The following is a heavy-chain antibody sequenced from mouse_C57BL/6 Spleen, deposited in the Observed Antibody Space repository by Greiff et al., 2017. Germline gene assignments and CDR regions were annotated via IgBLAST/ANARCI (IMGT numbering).Heavy chain of an antibody. D-gene: IGHD2-1*01. CDR3: ARGIYYGNHYAMDD. CDR1: GFSLTSYG. Sequence: VQGVESGPGLVAPSQSLSITCTVSGFSLTSYGVDWVRQSPGKGLEWLGVIWGVGSTNYNSALKSRLSISKDNSKSQVFLKMNSLQTDDTAMYYCARGIYYGNHYAMDDWGQGTTLTVSS. CDR2: IWGVGST. J-gene: IGHJ2*01. V-gene: IGHV2-6*01.